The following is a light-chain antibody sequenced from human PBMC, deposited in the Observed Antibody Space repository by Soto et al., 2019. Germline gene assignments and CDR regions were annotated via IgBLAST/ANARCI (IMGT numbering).Light chain of an antibody. J-gene: IGKJ1*01. V-gene: IGKV1-5*01. CDR3: LQHNSYPWT. CDR2: AAS. CDR1: QSVSGW. Sequence: DNQVHHSPSTLSSSEGDTVNVTCRASQSVSGWLAWYQQKPGKAPKRLIYAASSLQSGVPSRFSGSGSGTEFTLTISSLQPEDFATYYCLQHNSYPWTFGQGTKVDIK.